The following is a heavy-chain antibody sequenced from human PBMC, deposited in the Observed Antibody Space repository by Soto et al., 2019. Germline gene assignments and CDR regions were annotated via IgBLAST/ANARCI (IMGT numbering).Heavy chain of an antibody. CDR3: TKSWMGILLVYAFRGMVV. CDR2: ISGSGDGT. D-gene: IGHD2-8*01. Sequence: PGGYLRLSCAASGFTVNSHAMSWVRQAPGKGLEWVARISGSGDGTYYGDSVKARFTISRDSSSSTLYLQMNNLRGEDTAIYFCTKSWMGILLVYAFRGMVVGGQGTSVTGS. J-gene: IGHJ6*02. CDR1: GFTVNSHA. V-gene: IGHV3-23*01.